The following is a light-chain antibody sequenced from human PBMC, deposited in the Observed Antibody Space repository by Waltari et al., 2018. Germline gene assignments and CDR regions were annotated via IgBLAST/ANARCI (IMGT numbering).Light chain of an antibody. Sequence: QSALTQPRSVSGSPGQSVTISCTGTSSDVGGYNYVSWYQHHPGKAPKLIIYDVTKRPSGVPDRFSASKSVNTASLTISGLQSEDEADYYCCSYAGSITFWVFGGGTKLTVL. CDR1: SSDVGGYNY. CDR3: CSYAGSITFWV. CDR2: DVT. V-gene: IGLV2-11*01. J-gene: IGLJ3*02.